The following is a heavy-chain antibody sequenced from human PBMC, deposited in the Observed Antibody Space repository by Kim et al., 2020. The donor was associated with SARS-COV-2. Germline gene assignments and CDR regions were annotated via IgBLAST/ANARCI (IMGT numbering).Heavy chain of an antibody. CDR2: ISCNSGSI. J-gene: IGHJ3*02. V-gene: IGHV3-9*01. CDR3: AKDGCSGGSCYLRWVFDI. CDR1: GFTFDDYA. D-gene: IGHD2-15*01. Sequence: GGSLRLSCAASGFTFDDYAMHWVRQAPGKGLEWVSGISCNSGSIDYADSVKGRFTISRDNAKNSLYLQMNRLRAEDTALYYCAKDGCSGGSCYLRWVFDIGGQGTMVTVSS.